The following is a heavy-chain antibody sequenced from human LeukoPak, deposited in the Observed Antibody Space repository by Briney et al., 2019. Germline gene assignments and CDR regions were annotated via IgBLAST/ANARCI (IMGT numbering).Heavy chain of an antibody. CDR2: ISGSGGST. V-gene: IGHV3-23*01. J-gene: IGHJ6*02. CDR3: AKSQYYDSSGYSRWSQTFYYYYGMDV. D-gene: IGHD3-22*01. CDR1: GFTFSSYA. Sequence: SGGSLRLSCAASGFTFSSYAMSWVRQAPGKGLEWVSAISGSGGSTYYADSVKGRFTISRDNSKNTLYLQMNSLRADDTAVYYCAKSQYYDSSGYSRWSQTFYYYYGMDVWGQGTTVTVSS.